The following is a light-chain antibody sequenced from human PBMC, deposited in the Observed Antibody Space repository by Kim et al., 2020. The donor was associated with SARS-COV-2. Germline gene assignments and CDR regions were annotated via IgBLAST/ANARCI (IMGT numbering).Light chain of an antibody. CDR3: QQYESYPYT. Sequence: FASVGDRVTITCRASQSIGNWLAWYQPKQGKAPKVLIYDASSLKSGVPSRFSGSGSWTDFTLTITSLQPDDFATYYCQQYESYPYTFGQGTKLEI. CDR1: QSIGNW. J-gene: IGKJ2*01. V-gene: IGKV1-5*01. CDR2: DAS.